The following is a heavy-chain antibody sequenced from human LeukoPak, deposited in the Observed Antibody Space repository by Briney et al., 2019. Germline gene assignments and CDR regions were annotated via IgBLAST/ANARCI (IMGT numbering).Heavy chain of an antibody. CDR3: AKEVLRREFDY. J-gene: IGHJ4*02. D-gene: IGHD1-26*01. Sequence: GGSLRLSCAVTGFTFSIYAMSWVRQAPGKGLEWVSAISGSGGSTYYADSVKGRFTISRDNSKNTLYLQMNSLRAEDTAVYYCAKEVLRREFDYWSQGTLVTVSS. CDR1: GFTFSIYA. CDR2: ISGSGGST. V-gene: IGHV3-23*01.